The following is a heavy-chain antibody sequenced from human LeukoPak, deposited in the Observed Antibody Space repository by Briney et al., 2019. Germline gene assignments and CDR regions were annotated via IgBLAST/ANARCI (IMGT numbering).Heavy chain of an antibody. CDR2: ISAYNGNT. D-gene: IGHD3-22*01. CDR1: GYTFTSYG. CDR3: ARDLSRYYDSSGYYYLNY. Sequence: ASVKVSCKASGYTFTSYGISWVRQAPGQGLEWTGWISAYNGNTNYAQKLQGRVTMTTDTSTSTAYMELRSLRSDDTAVYYCARDLSRYYDSSGYYYLNYWGQGTLVTVSS. V-gene: IGHV1-18*01. J-gene: IGHJ4*02.